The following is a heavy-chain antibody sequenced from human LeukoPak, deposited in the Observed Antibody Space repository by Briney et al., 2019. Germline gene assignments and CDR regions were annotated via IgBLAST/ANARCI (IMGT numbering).Heavy chain of an antibody. J-gene: IGHJ5*02. CDR3: ARVRFGEPYNCFDP. CDR2: IYHSGST. V-gene: IGHV4-38-2*02. Sequence: SETLSLTCTVSGYSISSGYYWGWIRQPPGKGLEWIGSIYHSGSTYYNPSLKSRVTISVDTSKNQFSLKLSSVTAADTAVYYCARVRFGEPYNCFDPWGQGTLVTVSS. CDR1: GYSISSGYY. D-gene: IGHD3-10*01.